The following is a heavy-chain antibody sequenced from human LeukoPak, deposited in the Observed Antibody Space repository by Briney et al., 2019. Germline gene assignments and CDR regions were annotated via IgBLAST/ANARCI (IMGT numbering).Heavy chain of an antibody. V-gene: IGHV5-51*01. J-gene: IGHJ3*02. D-gene: IGHD3-3*01. Sequence: GESLKISCKGSGYSFTSYWIGWGRQMPGKGRGWMGIIYPGDSDTRYSPSFQGQVTISADKSISTAYLQWSSLKASDTAMYYCARVRFFLTDAFDIWGQGTMVTVSS. CDR3: ARVRFFLTDAFDI. CDR1: GYSFTSYW. CDR2: IYPGDSDT.